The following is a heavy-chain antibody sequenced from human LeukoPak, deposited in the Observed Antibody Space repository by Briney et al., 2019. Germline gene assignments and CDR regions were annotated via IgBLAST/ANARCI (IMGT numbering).Heavy chain of an antibody. D-gene: IGHD4-17*01. J-gene: IGHJ4*02. V-gene: IGHV4-34*01. CDR2: INHSGST. Sequence: SETLSLTCAVYGGSFSGYYWSWIRQPPGKGLEWIGEINHSGSTNYNPSLKSRVTISVDTSKNQFSLKLSSVTAADTAVYYCARVHDYGDYGGYSIDYWGQGTLVTVSS. CDR3: ARVHDYGDYGGYSIDY. CDR1: GGSFSGYY.